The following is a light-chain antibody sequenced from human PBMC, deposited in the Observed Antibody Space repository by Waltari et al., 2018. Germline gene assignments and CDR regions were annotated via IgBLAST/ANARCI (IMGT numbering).Light chain of an antibody. J-gene: IGLJ2*01. CDR3: HVWDSTTVV. CDR2: QDT. Sequence: SYELTQPPSVSVSPGQTASITFSGENLDDKYVCWSPQRPGQSPVLVIYQDTKRPSGIPARFSGSTSVNTATLTISGTQTLDEADYYCHVWDSTTVVFGGGTKLTVL. V-gene: IGLV3-1*01. CDR1: NLDDKY.